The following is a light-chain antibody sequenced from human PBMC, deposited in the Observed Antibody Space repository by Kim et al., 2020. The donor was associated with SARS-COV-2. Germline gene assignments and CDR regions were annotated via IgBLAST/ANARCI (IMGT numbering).Light chain of an antibody. CDR3: QQYGTLPYT. CDR1: QSVSSSY. J-gene: IGKJ2*01. CDR2: ATS. Sequence: LSPGERATLSCRASQSVSSSYLAWSQQKPGQAPRLLIYATSSRATGIPDRFSGAGSGTDFTLTISRLEPEDFAVYYCQQYGTLPYTFGQGTKLEI. V-gene: IGKV3-20*01.